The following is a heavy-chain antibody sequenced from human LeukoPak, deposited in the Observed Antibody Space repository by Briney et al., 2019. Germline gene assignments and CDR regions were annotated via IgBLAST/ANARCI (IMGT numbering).Heavy chain of an antibody. V-gene: IGHV3-30*03. CDR2: ISYDGSNK. Sequence: GGSLRLSCAASGFTFSSYGMHWVRQAPGKGLEWVAVISYDGSNKYYADSVKGRFTISRDNSKNTLYLQMNSLRAEDTAVYYCASNTYYYDGDYWGQGTLVTVSS. D-gene: IGHD3-22*01. CDR1: GFTFSSYG. CDR3: ASNTYYYDGDY. J-gene: IGHJ4*02.